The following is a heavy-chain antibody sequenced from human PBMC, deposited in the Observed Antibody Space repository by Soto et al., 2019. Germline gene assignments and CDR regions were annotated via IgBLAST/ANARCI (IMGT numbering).Heavy chain of an antibody. CDR2: ISGSDGKT. J-gene: IGHJ4*02. D-gene: IGHD3-3*01. CDR3: ARWSYLDY. Sequence: RGGSLRLSCAASGFSFGSYALSWVRQAPGKGLEWVSTISGSDGKTFYADSVKGRFSISRDTSQSTLYLQMNSLRADDTAMYYCARWSYLDYWGQGTRVTVSS. CDR1: GFSFGSYA. V-gene: IGHV3-23*01.